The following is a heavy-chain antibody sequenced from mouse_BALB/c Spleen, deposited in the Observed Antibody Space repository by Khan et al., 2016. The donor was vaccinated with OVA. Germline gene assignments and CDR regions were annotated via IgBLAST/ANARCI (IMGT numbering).Heavy chain of an antibody. V-gene: IGHV1-4*01. J-gene: IGHJ4*01. CDR1: GYTFTSYT. Sequence: QVQLIQSGAELARPGASVRMSCKASGYTFTSYTMHWIKQRPGQGLEWIGYINPRSGYTTYNQNFKDKFTLSADKASSTPYMQLSSLTSEDSAANYCAARTSAYTMDSWGQGTWVTVSS. CDR3: AARTSAYTMDS. CDR2: INPRSGYT. D-gene: IGHD1-3*01.